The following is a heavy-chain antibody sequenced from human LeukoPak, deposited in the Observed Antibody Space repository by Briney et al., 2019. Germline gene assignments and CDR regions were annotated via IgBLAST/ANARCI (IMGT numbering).Heavy chain of an antibody. CDR2: IYYSGST. CDR1: GGSISSYY. Sequence: PSETLSLTCTVSGGSISSYYWSWIRQPPGKGLEWIGYIYYSGSTNYNPSLKSRVTISVDTSKNQFSLKLSSVTAADTAVYYCARGSITIFGVVTSYDYWGQGTLVTVSS. J-gene: IGHJ4*02. CDR3: ARGSITIFGVVTSYDY. V-gene: IGHV4-59*01. D-gene: IGHD3-3*01.